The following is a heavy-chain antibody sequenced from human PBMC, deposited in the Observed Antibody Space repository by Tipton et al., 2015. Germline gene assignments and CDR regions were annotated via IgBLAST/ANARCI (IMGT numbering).Heavy chain of an antibody. CDR2: IFHSGKT. V-gene: IGHV4-4*02. D-gene: IGHD6-13*01. CDR3: ARSLFPETAGLENWFDP. J-gene: IGHJ5*02. CDR1: GGSISSGHW. Sequence: SLRLSCAVSGGSISSGHWWTWVRQPPGKGLEWIGEIFHSGKTDYNPPLRSRVTISVDTSKNQFSLRLSSVTAADTAVYYCARSLFPETAGLENWFDPWGQGTLVTVSS.